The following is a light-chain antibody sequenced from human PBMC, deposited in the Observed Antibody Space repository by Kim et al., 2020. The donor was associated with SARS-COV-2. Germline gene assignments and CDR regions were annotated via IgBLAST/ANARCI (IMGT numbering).Light chain of an antibody. CDR3: SSYTSSSTLDVV. CDR2: DVS. Sequence: ITISFPGTSSHVGDYNDLSWYHQHPVQAPNLLIYDVSNRPSVVSNRFSGSKSGNTASLTISGLQAEDEADYSCSSYTSSSTLDVVFGGGTKLTVL. V-gene: IGLV2-14*03. CDR1: SSHVGDYND. J-gene: IGLJ2*01.